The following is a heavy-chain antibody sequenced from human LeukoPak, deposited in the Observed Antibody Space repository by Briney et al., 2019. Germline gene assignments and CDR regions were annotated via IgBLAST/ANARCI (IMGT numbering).Heavy chain of an antibody. V-gene: IGHV3-21*01. D-gene: IGHD6-19*01. CDR1: GFTFSSYS. CDR2: ISSSSSYI. Sequence: GGSLRLSCAASGFTFSSYSMNWVRQAPGKGLEWVSSISSSSSYIYYADSVKGRFTISRDNAKNSLYLQMNSLRAEDTAVYYCARDRSSGWYPEFHYWGQGTLVTVSS. J-gene: IGHJ4*02. CDR3: ARDRSSGWYPEFHY.